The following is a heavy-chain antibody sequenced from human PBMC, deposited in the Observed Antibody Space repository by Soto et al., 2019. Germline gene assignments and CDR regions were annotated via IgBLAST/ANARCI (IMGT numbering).Heavy chain of an antibody. D-gene: IGHD2-15*01. Sequence: PGGSLRLSCAASGFTFSSYGMHWVRQAPGKGLGWVAVIWYDGSNKYYADSVKGRFTISRDNSKNTLYLQMNSLRAEDTAVYYCARHNCSGGSCYSYLGAFDIWGQGTMVTVSS. J-gene: IGHJ3*02. CDR1: GFTFSSYG. V-gene: IGHV3-33*01. CDR3: ARHNCSGGSCYSYLGAFDI. CDR2: IWYDGSNK.